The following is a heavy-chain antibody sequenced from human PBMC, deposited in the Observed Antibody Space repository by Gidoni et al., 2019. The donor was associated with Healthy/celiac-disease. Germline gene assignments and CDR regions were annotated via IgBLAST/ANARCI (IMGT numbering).Heavy chain of an antibody. CDR3: AGDGYYDSSGYYYFDY. V-gene: IGHV4-38-2*02. D-gene: IGHD3-22*01. CDR1: GYSLSSGYY. Sequence: HVQLQESGPGLVQPSETLSLTCTVSGYSLSSGYYWGWIRQPPGKGLEWIGSIYHSGSTYYNPSHKRRVTIAVDTSKNQFSLKLSSVTAADTAVYYCAGDGYYDSSGYYYFDYWGQGTLVTVSS. CDR2: IYHSGST. J-gene: IGHJ4*02.